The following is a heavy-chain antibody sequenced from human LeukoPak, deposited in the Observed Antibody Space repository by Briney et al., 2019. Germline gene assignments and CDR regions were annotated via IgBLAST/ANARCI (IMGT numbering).Heavy chain of an antibody. D-gene: IGHD4-17*01. Sequence: GGSLRLSCAASGFTVSSNYMSWVRQAPGKGLEWVSVIYSGGSTYYADSVKGRFTISRDNSKNTLYLQMNSLRAEDTAVYYCARRYGDYWVFAGWYFDYWGQGTLVTVSS. CDR2: IYSGGST. CDR3: ARRYGDYWVFAGWYFDY. V-gene: IGHV3-53*01. CDR1: GFTVSSNY. J-gene: IGHJ4*02.